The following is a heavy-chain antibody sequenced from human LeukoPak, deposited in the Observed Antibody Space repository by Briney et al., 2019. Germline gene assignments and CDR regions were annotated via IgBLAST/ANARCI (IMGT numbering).Heavy chain of an antibody. CDR3: AHRPNSLGPHAFDI. CDR2: IYWNDDK. V-gene: IGHV2-5*01. D-gene: IGHD5-18*01. CDR1: GFSLSTSGVG. J-gene: IGHJ3*02. Sequence: SGPTLVKPTQTLTLTCTFSGFSLSTSGVGVGWIRQPPGKALEWLALIYWNDDKRYSPSLKSRLTITKDTSKNQVVLTMTNMDPVDTAIYYCAHRPNSLGPHAFDIWGQGTMVTVSS.